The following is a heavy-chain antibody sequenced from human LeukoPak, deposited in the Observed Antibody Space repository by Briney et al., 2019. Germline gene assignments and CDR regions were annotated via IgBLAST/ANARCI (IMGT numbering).Heavy chain of an antibody. V-gene: IGHV3-30*18. CDR3: AKDRGYSSYFEY. Sequence: GGSLRLSCAASGFTLSSFGMHWVRQAPGKGLEWVALISYDGSNKYYADSVKGRFTISRDNSKNTLYLQMDSLRVEDTAVYYCAKDRGYSSYFEYWGQGILVTVSS. CDR2: ISYDGSNK. J-gene: IGHJ4*02. D-gene: IGHD2-15*01. CDR1: GFTLSSFG.